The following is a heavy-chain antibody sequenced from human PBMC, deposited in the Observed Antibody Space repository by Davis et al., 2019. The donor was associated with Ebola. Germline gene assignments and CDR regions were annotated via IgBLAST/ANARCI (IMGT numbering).Heavy chain of an antibody. D-gene: IGHD3-9*01. CDR2: ISYDGSNK. J-gene: IGHJ4*02. Sequence: PGGSLRLSCAASGFTFSSYGMHWVRQAPGKGLEWVAVISYDGSNKYYADSVKGRFTISRDNSKNTLYLQMNSLRTEDTAVYLCAKGELVITRGYFDYWGQGILVTVSS. CDR3: AKGELVITRGYFDY. V-gene: IGHV3-30*18. CDR1: GFTFSSYG.